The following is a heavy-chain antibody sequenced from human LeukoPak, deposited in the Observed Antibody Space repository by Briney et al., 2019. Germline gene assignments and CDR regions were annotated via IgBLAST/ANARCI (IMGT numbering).Heavy chain of an antibody. CDR1: GFTFNLYE. Sequence: PGGSLRLSCAASGFTFNLYEMNWVRQAPGKGLEWVSSISSSGSYIYYADSVKGRFTISRDNAKNSLYLQMNSLRAEDTAVYYCARDDALFRGWDSSGYGYYYYMDVWGKGTTVTVSS. J-gene: IGHJ6*03. CDR3: ARDDALFRGWDSSGYGYYYYMDV. D-gene: IGHD3-22*01. V-gene: IGHV3-21*01. CDR2: ISSSGSYI.